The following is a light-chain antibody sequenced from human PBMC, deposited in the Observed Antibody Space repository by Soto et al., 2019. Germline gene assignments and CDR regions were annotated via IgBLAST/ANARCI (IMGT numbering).Light chain of an antibody. J-gene: IGKJ4*01. Sequence: DIQMTQSPSSLSASVGDRVTITCQASQDISKYLNWYQQKPGKAPKLLIYDASNLETGVPSKFSGRGSGTDITFTISSLQPEDIATYYCQQYENVPLTFGGGTKVEIK. CDR3: QQYENVPLT. CDR1: QDISKY. CDR2: DAS. V-gene: IGKV1-33*01.